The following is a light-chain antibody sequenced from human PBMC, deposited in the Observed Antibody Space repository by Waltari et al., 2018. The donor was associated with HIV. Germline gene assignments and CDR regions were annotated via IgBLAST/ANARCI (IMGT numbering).Light chain of an antibody. CDR1: QSISGA. CDR3: QQGSGWPPAFS. CDR2: DAS. Sequence: EVPLTQSHATLSLSPGESATLSCRASQSISGAVAWYQQKPGQAPRLLIYDASRRYTGIPARFRGSGSGTDFTLTISSLEPEDFGIYYCQQGSGWPPAFSFGGGTRVDIK. J-gene: IGKJ4*01. V-gene: IGKV3-11*01.